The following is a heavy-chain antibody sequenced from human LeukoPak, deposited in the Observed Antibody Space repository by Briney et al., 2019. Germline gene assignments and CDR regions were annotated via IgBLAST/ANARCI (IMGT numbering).Heavy chain of an antibody. V-gene: IGHV4-4*07. J-gene: IGHJ4*02. CDR3: ARADFWSGYRFDY. CDR2: IYTSGST. CDR1: GGSISSYY. Sequence: SETLSLTCTVSGGSISSYYWSWIRQLAGKGVEWIGRIYTSGSTNYNPSLKSRVTMSVDTSKNQFSLKLTSVTAADTALYYCARADFWSGYRFDYWGQGTLVTVSS. D-gene: IGHD3-3*01.